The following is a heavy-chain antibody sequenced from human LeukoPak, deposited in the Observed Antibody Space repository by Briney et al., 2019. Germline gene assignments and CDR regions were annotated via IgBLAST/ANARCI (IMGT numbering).Heavy chain of an antibody. V-gene: IGHV1-69*13. Sequence: SVKVSCKASGYSFTGYYMHWVRQAPGQGLEWMGGIIPIFGTANYAQKFQGRVTITADESTSTAYMELSSLRSEDTAVYYCAETTVLNYWGQGTLVTVSS. CDR3: AETTVLNY. CDR1: GYSFTGYY. CDR2: IIPIFGTA. D-gene: IGHD4-17*01. J-gene: IGHJ4*02.